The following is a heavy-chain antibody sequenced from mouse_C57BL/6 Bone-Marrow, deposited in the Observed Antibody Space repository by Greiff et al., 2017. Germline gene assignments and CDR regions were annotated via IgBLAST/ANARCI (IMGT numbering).Heavy chain of an antibody. D-gene: IGHD1-1*01. J-gene: IGHJ3*01. CDR3: ARGGFYYGSLWFAY. CDR2: IYPGSGST. Sequence: VQLQQPGAELVKPGASVKMSCKASGYTFTSYWITWVKQRPGQGLEWIGDIYPGSGSTNYNEKFKSKATLTVDTSSSTAYMQLSSLTSEDSAVYYCARGGFYYGSLWFAYWGQGTLVTVSA. V-gene: IGHV1-55*01. CDR1: GYTFTSYW.